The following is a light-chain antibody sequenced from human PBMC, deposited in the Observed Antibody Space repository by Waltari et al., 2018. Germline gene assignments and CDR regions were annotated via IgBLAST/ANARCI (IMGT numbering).Light chain of an antibody. V-gene: IGKV3-20*01. CDR1: QSVGRS. J-gene: IGKJ1*01. CDR2: GAS. Sequence: EIVLTQSPGTLSLSPGERATLSCWASQSVGRSLAWYQQKRGKAPRLLIYGASTRATGIPDRFSGSGSGTDFSLTISRLEPEDFAVYYCQHYVRLPVTFGQGTKLEIK. CDR3: QHYVRLPVT.